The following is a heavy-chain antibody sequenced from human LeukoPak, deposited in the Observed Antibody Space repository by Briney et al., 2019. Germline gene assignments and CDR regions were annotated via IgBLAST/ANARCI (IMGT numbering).Heavy chain of an antibody. CDR2: IYSGGST. CDR1: GLTVSSNY. V-gene: IGHV3-66*01. Sequence: PGGSLRLSCAASGLTVSSNYMSWARRAPGKGLEWVSVIYSGGSTYYADSVKGRFTISRDNSKNTLYLQMNSLRAEDTAVYYCATTPIYDILTSDWGQGTLVTVSS. CDR3: ATTPIYDILTSD. J-gene: IGHJ4*02. D-gene: IGHD3-9*01.